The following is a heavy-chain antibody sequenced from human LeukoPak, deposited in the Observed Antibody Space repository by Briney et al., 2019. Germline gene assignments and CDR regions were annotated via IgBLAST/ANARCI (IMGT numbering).Heavy chain of an antibody. Sequence: ASVKVSCKASGYTFPSYFMHWVRQAPGQGLEWMGIINPTGGSTTYAQKFQGRVTMTRDTSTSTVYMELSSLRSDDTAVYYCTRRYYHDSGRYYHDDFWGQGTLVTVSS. CDR3: TRRYYHDSGRYYHDDF. CDR1: GYTFPSYF. D-gene: IGHD3-22*01. V-gene: IGHV1-46*03. CDR2: INPTGGST. J-gene: IGHJ4*02.